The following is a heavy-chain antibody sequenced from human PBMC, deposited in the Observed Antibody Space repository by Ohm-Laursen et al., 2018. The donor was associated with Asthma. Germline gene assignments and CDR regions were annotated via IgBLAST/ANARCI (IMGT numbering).Heavy chain of an antibody. Sequence: SSLRLSCSASGFTFSSYGMHWVRQAPGKGLEWVADIWYDGSNKNYADSVKGRFTISRDNSKNTLYLQMKSLRPEDTAVYYCARGRYDSSQRDAFDIWGQGTMVTVSS. CDR3: ARGRYDSSQRDAFDI. V-gene: IGHV3-33*01. CDR2: IWYDGSNK. D-gene: IGHD3-22*01. J-gene: IGHJ3*02. CDR1: GFTFSSYG.